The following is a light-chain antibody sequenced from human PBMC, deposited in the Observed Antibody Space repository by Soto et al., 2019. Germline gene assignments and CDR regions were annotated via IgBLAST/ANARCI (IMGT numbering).Light chain of an antibody. CDR3: QQYGDSPLT. V-gene: IGKV3-20*01. CDR2: AAS. CDR1: QSVTVNS. Sequence: SALPLSLPPATGVTLSCRASQSVTVNSLAWYQQEPGQAPRLLIYAASTRAAAVPDRFTGSGSGTDFALTISRLEPEDFGVYYCQQYGDSPLTSGPGTKVDI. J-gene: IGKJ3*01.